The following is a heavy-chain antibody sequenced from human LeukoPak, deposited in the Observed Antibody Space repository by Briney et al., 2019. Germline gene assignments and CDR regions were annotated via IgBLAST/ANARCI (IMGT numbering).Heavy chain of an antibody. CDR1: GYSISSGYY. D-gene: IGHD3-10*01. V-gene: IGHV4-38-2*01. CDR3: ASLYYGSGSYYKGT. CDR2: IYHSGST. Sequence: SETLSLTCAVSGYSISSGYYWGWIRQPPGKGLEWIGSIYHSGSTYYNPSLKSRVTISVDTSKNQLSLKLSSVTAADTAVYYCASLYYGSGSYYKGTWGQGTLVTVSS. J-gene: IGHJ4*02.